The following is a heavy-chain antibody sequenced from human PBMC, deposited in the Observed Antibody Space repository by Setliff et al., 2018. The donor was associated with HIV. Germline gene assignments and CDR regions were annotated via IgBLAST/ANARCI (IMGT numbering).Heavy chain of an antibody. V-gene: IGHV4-4*07. Sequence: SETLSLTCTVSGDSISSNYWCWIRKTAGKGLEWIGRIYTSGTTNYNPSLKRRVTMSVDTSKNQFSLKLSSVTAADTAVYYCARQERYCTSADCYRYFNYWGQGTLVTSPQ. D-gene: IGHD2-2*02. CDR3: ARQERYCTSADCYRYFNY. J-gene: IGHJ4*02. CDR1: GDSISSNY. CDR2: IYTSGTT.